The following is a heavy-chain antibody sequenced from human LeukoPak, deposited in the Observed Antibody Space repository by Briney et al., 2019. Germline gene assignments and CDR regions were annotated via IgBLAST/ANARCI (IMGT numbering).Heavy chain of an antibody. CDR3: AREFGGGRDCYGMDV. Sequence: QPGGSLRLSCAASGFTFSSYEMNWVRQAPGKGLEWVSYISSSGSTIYYADSVKGRFTISRDNAKNSLYLQMNSLRAEDTAVYYCAREFGGGRDCYGMDVWGQGTTVTVSS. D-gene: IGHD3-10*01. V-gene: IGHV3-48*03. CDR2: ISSSGSTI. J-gene: IGHJ6*02. CDR1: GFTFSSYE.